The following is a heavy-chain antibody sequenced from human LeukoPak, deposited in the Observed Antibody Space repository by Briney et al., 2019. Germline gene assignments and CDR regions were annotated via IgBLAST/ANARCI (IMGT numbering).Heavy chain of an antibody. J-gene: IGHJ4*02. CDR1: GFTFSNAW. Sequence: GGSLRLSCAASGFTFSNAWMSWVRQAPGKGLEWVGRIKSKTDGGTTDYAAPVKGRFTISRDDSKNTLYLQMNSLKTEDTAVYYCARETPYSSGWYTTGALGYWGQGTLVTVSS. CDR2: IKSKTDGGTT. V-gene: IGHV3-15*01. D-gene: IGHD6-19*01. CDR3: ARETPYSSGWYTTGALGY.